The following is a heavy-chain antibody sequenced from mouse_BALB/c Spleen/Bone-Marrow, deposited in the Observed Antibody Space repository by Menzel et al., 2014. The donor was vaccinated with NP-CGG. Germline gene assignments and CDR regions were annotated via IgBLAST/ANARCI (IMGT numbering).Heavy chain of an antibody. CDR3: ARGGWLGGYFDV. V-gene: IGHV1-77*01. CDR2: IFPGNVST. J-gene: IGHJ1*01. D-gene: IGHD2-3*01. Sequence: QVQLKQSGAELVKPGVSVKLSCKASGYTFTSSDINWVRQRPGQGLAWIGRIFPGNVSTEYNDKFKVKATLTTDKSSSPVYMQLSRVASEDAAVYFCARGGWLGGYFDVWGAGTTVTVSS. CDR1: GYTFTSSD.